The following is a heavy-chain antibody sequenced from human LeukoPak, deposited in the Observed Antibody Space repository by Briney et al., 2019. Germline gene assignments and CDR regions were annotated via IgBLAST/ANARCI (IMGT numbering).Heavy chain of an antibody. Sequence: GGSLRLSCAASGFTFSSYSMNWVRQAPGKGLEWVSSISSSSSYIYYADSVKGRFTISRDNAKNSLYLQMNSLRAEDTAVYYCARGEDIVVVPVAYCYGMDVWGKGTTVTVSS. CDR3: ARGEDIVVVPVAYCYGMDV. CDR1: GFTFSSYS. V-gene: IGHV3-21*01. D-gene: IGHD2-2*01. CDR2: ISSSSSYI. J-gene: IGHJ6*04.